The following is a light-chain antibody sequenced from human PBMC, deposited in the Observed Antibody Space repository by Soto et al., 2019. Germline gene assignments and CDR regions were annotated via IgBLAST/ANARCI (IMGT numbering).Light chain of an antibody. V-gene: IGLV2-14*01. CDR1: SSDVGAYNY. Sequence: QSALTQPASVSGSPGQSITISCTGTSSDVGAYNYVSWYQQHPGKAPKLMIYDVTNRPSGVSSRFSGSKSGNTASLTISGLPAEDEADYYCSSYTRSTTLVVFGGGTKLTVL. CDR2: DVT. J-gene: IGLJ2*01. CDR3: SSYTRSTTLVV.